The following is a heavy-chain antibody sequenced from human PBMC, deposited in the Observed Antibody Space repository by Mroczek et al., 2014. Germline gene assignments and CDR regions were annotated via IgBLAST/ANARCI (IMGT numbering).Heavy chain of an antibody. D-gene: IGHD3-22*01. Sequence: VQLQESGAEVKKPGESLKISCKGSGYSFTSYWIGWVRQMPGKGLEWMGIIYPGDSDTRYSPSFQGQVTISADKSISTAYLQWSSLKASDTAMYYCAIPKRRGQDYYDSSGYFPGAFDIWGQGTMVTVSS. CDR2: IYPGDSDT. CDR3: AIPKRRGQDYYDSSGYFPGAFDI. J-gene: IGHJ3*02. CDR1: GYSFTSYW. V-gene: IGHV5-51*03.